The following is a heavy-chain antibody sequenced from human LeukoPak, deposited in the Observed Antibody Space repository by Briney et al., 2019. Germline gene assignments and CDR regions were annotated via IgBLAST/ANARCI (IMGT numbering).Heavy chain of an antibody. CDR3: ARADYDFWSGYSKGYYYYMDV. Sequence: SVKVSCKASGGTFSSYAISWVRQAPGQGLEWMGGIIPIFGTVNYAQKFQGRVTITTDESTSTAYMELSSLRSEDTAVYYCARADYDFWSGYSKGYYYYMDVWGKGTTVTVSS. D-gene: IGHD3-3*01. CDR2: IIPIFGTV. J-gene: IGHJ6*03. V-gene: IGHV1-69*05. CDR1: GGTFSSYA.